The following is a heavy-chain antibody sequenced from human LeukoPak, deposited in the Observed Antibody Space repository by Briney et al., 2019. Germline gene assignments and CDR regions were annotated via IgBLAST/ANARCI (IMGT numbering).Heavy chain of an antibody. J-gene: IGHJ6*02. Sequence: KPSETLSLTCTVSGGSISSGGYYWSWIRQPPGKGLEWIGYIYHSGSTYYNPSLKSRVTISVDRSKNQFSLKLSSVTAADTAVYYCARVANYGGNAGEAYGMDVWGQGTTVTVSS. CDR2: IYHSGST. CDR1: GGSISSGGYY. V-gene: IGHV4-30-2*01. CDR3: ARVANYGGNAGEAYGMDV. D-gene: IGHD4-23*01.